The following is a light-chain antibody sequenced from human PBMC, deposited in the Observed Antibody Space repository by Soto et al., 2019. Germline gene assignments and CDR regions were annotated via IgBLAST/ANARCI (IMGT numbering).Light chain of an antibody. V-gene: IGLV2-23*01. CDR2: EGS. Sequence: QSALTQPASVSGSPGQSITISCTGTSSDVGSNSLVSWYQQHPGKAPRLMIYEGSKRPSGVSNRFSGSRSANTASLTISVLQADDESEYYCSADVGSTLVFGGGTKVTVL. J-gene: IGLJ3*02. CDR1: SSDVGSNSL. CDR3: SADVGSTLV.